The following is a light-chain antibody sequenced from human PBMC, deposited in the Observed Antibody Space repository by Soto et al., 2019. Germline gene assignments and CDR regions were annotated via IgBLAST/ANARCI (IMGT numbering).Light chain of an antibody. J-gene: IGLJ1*01. CDR1: NIGGKN. CDR2: DDT. CDR3: HVWHSSSDRGV. V-gene: IGLV3-21*02. Sequence: SYELTQPPSVSVAPGQTARISCGGDNIGGKNVHWYQQKSGQAPVLVVYDDTDRPSGIPARFSGSNSGNTATLTITRVEAGDEADYFCHVWHSSSDRGVFGTGTKVTVL.